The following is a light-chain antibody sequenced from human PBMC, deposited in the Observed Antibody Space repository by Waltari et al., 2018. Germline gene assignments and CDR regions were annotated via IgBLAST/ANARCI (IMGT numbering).Light chain of an antibody. V-gene: IGKV3-11*01. CDR2: DAS. CDR3: QQRSDWPSIT. CDR1: QSISTY. J-gene: IGKJ5*01. Sequence: EVVLTQSPATLSLSPGETATLSCRASQSISTYLAWYQHKPGQAPRLLIYDASNRATGIPDRFSGSGSGTDFTLTISSLEPEDFVDYYCQQRSDWPSITFGQGTRLEIK.